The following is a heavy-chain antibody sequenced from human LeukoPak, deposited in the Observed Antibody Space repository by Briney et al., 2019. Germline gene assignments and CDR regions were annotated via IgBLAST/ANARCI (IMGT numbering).Heavy chain of an antibody. Sequence: GGSLRLSCAASGFTFSSYAMHWVRQAPGQGLEWVGVISSDVSETYYAYTVKGRFTISRDNSKNTLYLQMNSLRAEDTAVYYCARDCEWGYSSSWYKGYYYFFYMDVWGKGTTVTVS. D-gene: IGHD6-13*01. CDR3: ARDCEWGYSSSWYKGYYYFFYMDV. CDR1: GFTFSSYA. J-gene: IGHJ6*03. CDR2: ISSDVSET. V-gene: IGHV3-30*04.